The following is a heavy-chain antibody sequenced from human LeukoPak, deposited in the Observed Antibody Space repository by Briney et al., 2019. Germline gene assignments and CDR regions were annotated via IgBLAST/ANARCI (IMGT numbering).Heavy chain of an antibody. J-gene: IGHJ4*02. D-gene: IGHD3-9*01. CDR1: GFTFSSYW. CDR2: IKQDGSEK. Sequence: GGSLRLSCAASGFTFSSYWMSWVRQAPGKGLEWAANIKQDGSEKYYVDSVKGRFTISRDNAKNSLYLQMNSLRAEDTAVYYCARGRYYDILAHFDYWGQGTLVTVSS. CDR3: ARGRYYDILAHFDY. V-gene: IGHV3-7*01.